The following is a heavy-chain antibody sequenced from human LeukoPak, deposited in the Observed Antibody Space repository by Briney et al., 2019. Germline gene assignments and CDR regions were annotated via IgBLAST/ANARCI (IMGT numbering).Heavy chain of an antibody. D-gene: IGHD4-17*01. CDR3: AKVGVTTWYYGMDV. CDR2: ISGDGGST. CDR1: GFTFDDYA. Sequence: GGSLRLSCAASGFTFDDYAMHWVRQAPGKGLEWVSLISGDGGSTYYADSVKSRFTISRDNTKNSLYLQMNSLRTEDTALYYCAKVGVTTWYYGMDVWGQGTTVTVSS. V-gene: IGHV3-43*02. J-gene: IGHJ6*02.